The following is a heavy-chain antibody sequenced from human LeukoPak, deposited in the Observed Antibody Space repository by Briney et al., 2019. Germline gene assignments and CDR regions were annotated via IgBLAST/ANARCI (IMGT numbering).Heavy chain of an antibody. Sequence: SETLSLTCTVSSGSISSSSYYWGWIRQPPGKGLEWIGSIYYSGSTYYNPSLKSRVTISVDTSKNQFSLKLSSVTAADTAVYYCARRVRGTYKPYYFDYWGQGTLVTVSS. J-gene: IGHJ4*02. CDR2: IYYSGST. D-gene: IGHD2-15*01. CDR1: SGSISSSSYY. V-gene: IGHV4-39*01. CDR3: ARRVRGTYKPYYFDY.